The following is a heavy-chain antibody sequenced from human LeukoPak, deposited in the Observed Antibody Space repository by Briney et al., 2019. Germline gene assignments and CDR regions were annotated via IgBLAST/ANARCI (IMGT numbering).Heavy chain of an antibody. V-gene: IGHV4-4*07. Sequence: SETLSLTCTVSGGSISSYYWSWIRQPAGKGLEWIGRIYTSGSTNYNPSLKSRVTMSVDTSKNQFSLKLSSVTAADTAVYYCARGSTAADTNWFDPWGQGTLVTVSS. D-gene: IGHD6-13*01. CDR3: ARGSTAADTNWFDP. J-gene: IGHJ5*02. CDR1: GGSISSYY. CDR2: IYTSGST.